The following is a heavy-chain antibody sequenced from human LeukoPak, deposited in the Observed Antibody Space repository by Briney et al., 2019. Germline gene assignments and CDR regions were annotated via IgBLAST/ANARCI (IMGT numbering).Heavy chain of an antibody. CDR3: ARDPHRVVPAAIGFCYYYYMDV. J-gene: IGHJ6*03. CDR2: INPNSGGT. D-gene: IGHD2-2*02. V-gene: IGHV1-2*02. Sequence: VASVKVSCKASGYTFTGYYMHWVRQAPGQGLEWMGWINPNSGGTNYAQKFQGRVTMTRDTSISTAYMELSRLRSDDTAVYYCARDPHRVVPAAIGFCYYYYMDVWGKGTTVTVSS. CDR1: GYTFTGYY.